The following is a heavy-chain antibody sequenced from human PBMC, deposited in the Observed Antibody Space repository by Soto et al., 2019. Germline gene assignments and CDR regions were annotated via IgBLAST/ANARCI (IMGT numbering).Heavy chain of an antibody. CDR2: ISGSGGST. CDR1: GFTFSSYA. Sequence: PGGPLRLSCAACGFTFSSYAMSWVLQAPGKGLEWVSAISGSGGSTYYADSVKGRFTISRDNSKNTLYLQMNSLRAEDTAVYYCAKAKKWLVIYGYYYYGIVLCCQGPTVTV. V-gene: IGHV3-23*01. D-gene: IGHD4-17*01. J-gene: IGHJ6*02. CDR3: AKAKKWLVIYGYYYYGIVL.